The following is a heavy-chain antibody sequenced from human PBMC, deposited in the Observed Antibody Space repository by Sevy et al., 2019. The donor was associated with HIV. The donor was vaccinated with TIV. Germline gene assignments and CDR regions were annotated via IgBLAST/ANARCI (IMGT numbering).Heavy chain of an antibody. CDR3: ARDGSTSRYLDDAFDI. CDR2: IIPIFGTA. Sequence: ASVKVSCKASGGTFSSYAISWVRQAPGQGLEWMGRIIPIFGTANYAQKFQGRVTITADESTSTAYMELSSLRSEDTAVYYCARDGSTSRYLDDAFDIRGQGTMVTVSS. CDR1: GGTFSSYA. V-gene: IGHV1-69*13. J-gene: IGHJ3*02. D-gene: IGHD2-2*01.